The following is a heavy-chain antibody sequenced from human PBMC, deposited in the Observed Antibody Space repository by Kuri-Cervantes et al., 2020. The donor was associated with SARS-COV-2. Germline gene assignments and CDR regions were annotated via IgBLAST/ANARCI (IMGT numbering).Heavy chain of an antibody. Sequence: SVKVSCKASGGTFSSYAISWVRQAPGQGLEWMGGIIPIFGTANYAQKFQGRVTITTDESTSTAYMELSRLRSDDTAVYYCARGGDIVVVPAAPRMNYWGQGTLVTVSS. CDR2: IIPIFGTA. CDR3: ARGGDIVVVPAAPRMNY. CDR1: GGTFSSYA. D-gene: IGHD2-2*01. J-gene: IGHJ4*02. V-gene: IGHV1-69*05.